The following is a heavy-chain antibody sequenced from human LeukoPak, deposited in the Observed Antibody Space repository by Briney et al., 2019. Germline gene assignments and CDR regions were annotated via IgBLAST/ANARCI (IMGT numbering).Heavy chain of an antibody. CDR2: VNPKSCAT. CDR3: TRDMTQTVVDSALIRIPRFDP. V-gene: IGHV1-2*02. Sequence: ASVKVSCKDSGSSFTAYYLHWVRQAPGRGLQGMGWVNPKSCATKYAQDFQGRVTLSRNTSINTACLELNRLTSDDTAVYYCTRDMTQTVVDSALIRIPRFDPWGQGSLVTVSS. CDR1: GSSFTAYY. D-gene: IGHD5-12*01. J-gene: IGHJ5*02.